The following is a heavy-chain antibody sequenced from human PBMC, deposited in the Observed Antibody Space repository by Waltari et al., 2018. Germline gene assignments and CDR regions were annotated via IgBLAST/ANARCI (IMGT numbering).Heavy chain of an antibody. D-gene: IGHD4-17*01. Sequence: EVQLVGSGGGLVQPGGTLRLSCAAEGFTYRMYWMHWLRQAPGKGLVWVSRSNSDGSSTSYADSVKGRFTISKDNAKNTVYLQMNSLRAEDTAIYYCARGARRTTVTTGWWYFDLWGRGTLVTVSS. V-gene: IGHV3-74*01. J-gene: IGHJ2*01. CDR3: ARGARRTTVTTGWWYFDL. CDR1: GFTYRMYW. CDR2: SNSDGSST.